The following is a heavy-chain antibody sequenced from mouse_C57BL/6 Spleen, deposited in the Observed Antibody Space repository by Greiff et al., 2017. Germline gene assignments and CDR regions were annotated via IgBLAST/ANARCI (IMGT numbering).Heavy chain of an antibody. J-gene: IGHJ3*01. Sequence: QVQLQQPGAELVKPGASVKLSCKASGYTFTRYWMHWVKQRPGQGLAWIGMIHPNSGSTNYNEKFKSKATLTVDKSSSTAYMQLSSLTSEDSAVYYCAREDYYGRGFAYWGQGTLVTVSA. CDR3: AREDYYGRGFAY. D-gene: IGHD1-1*01. V-gene: IGHV1-64*01. CDR2: IHPNSGST. CDR1: GYTFTRYW.